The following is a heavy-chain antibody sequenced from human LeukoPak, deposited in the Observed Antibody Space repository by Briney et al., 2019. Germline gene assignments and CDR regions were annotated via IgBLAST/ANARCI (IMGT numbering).Heavy chain of an antibody. V-gene: IGHV3-30*03. Sequence: GGSLRLSCAASGFTFSSYGMHWVRQAPGKGLEWVAVISYDGSNKYYADSVKGRFTISRDNSKNTLYLQMNSLRAEDTAVYYCTTWIQLWLMAHWGQGTLVTVSP. D-gene: IGHD5-18*01. CDR1: GFTFSSYG. CDR2: ISYDGSNK. J-gene: IGHJ4*02. CDR3: TTWIQLWLMAH.